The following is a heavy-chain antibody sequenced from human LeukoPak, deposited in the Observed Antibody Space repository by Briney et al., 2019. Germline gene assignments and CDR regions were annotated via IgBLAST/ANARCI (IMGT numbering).Heavy chain of an antibody. CDR1: GGSISSGDYY. V-gene: IGHV4-30-4*08. Sequence: SETLSLTCTVSGGSISSGDYYWSWLRQPPGTGLEWVGYIYYSGSTYYNPSLKGRVTISVDTSKNQFSLQLSSVTAADTAVYYCARDSFRSGGLFDYWGQGTLVPVSS. D-gene: IGHD4-23*01. CDR3: ARDSFRSGGLFDY. CDR2: IYYSGST. J-gene: IGHJ4*02.